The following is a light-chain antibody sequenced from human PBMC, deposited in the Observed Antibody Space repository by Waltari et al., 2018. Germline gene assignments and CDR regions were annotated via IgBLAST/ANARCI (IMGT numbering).Light chain of an antibody. CDR1: SGTIARTH. Sequence: NFVLNQPHSVSESPGKTVTISCTGSSGTIARTHVQWFQQRPGSAPTTVIYDDNQRPSGVPDRFSGSIDRSSNSASLTISGLTTEDEADYYCQSFDRSSVVFGGGTKLTVL. CDR2: DDN. CDR3: QSFDRSSVV. V-gene: IGLV6-57*02. J-gene: IGLJ2*01.